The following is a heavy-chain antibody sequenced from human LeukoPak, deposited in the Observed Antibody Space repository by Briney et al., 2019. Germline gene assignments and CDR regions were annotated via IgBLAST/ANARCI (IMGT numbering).Heavy chain of an antibody. CDR1: GFTFSSYS. J-gene: IGHJ4*02. CDR3: ARDGYCTNGVCYAPHDY. CDR2: ISSSSSTI. Sequence: GGSLRLSCAASGFTFSSYSMNWVRQAPGKGLEWVSYISSSSSTIYYADSVKGRFTISRDNAKNSLYLQMSSLRAEDTAVYYCARDGYCTNGVCYAPHDYWGQGTLVTVSS. D-gene: IGHD2-8*01. V-gene: IGHV3-48*01.